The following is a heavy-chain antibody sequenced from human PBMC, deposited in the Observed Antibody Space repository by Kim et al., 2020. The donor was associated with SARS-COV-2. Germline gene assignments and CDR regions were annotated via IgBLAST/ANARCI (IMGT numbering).Heavy chain of an antibody. J-gene: IGHJ4*02. D-gene: IGHD3-22*01. CDR2: MYYSGST. CDR1: GGSISGFF. CDR3: ARERGGDDSSGYFAY. V-gene: IGHV4-59*01. Sequence: SETLSLTCTVSGGSISGFFWNWIRQPPGKGLEWIGYMYYSGSTNYNPSLESRVTISVDTSKNQVSLKLRSVTAADTAVYYCARERGGDDSSGYFAYWVQGTLVTVSP.